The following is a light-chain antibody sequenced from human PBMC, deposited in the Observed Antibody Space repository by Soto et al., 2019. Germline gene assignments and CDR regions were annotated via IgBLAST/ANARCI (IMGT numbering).Light chain of an antibody. CDR1: QSVSNNY. J-gene: IGKJ1*01. CDR2: GAS. Sequence: EIVLTQSPGTLSLSPGERATLCCRASQSVSNNYLAWYQQKPGQAPRLLIYGASNRATGIPDRFSGSGSGTDFPLTISRLEPEDFAVYYCQQYGSSGTFGQGTKVDI. V-gene: IGKV3-20*01. CDR3: QQYGSSGT.